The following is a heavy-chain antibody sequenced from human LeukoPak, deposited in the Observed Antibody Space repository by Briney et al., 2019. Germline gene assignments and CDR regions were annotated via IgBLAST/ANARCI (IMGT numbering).Heavy chain of an antibody. Sequence: SETLSLACTVSGYSISSGYYWGWIRQPPGKGLEWIGSIYHSGSTYYNPSLKSRVTISVDTSKNQFSLKLSSVTAADTAVYYCARIDAFDIWGQGTMVTVSS. CDR2: IYHSGST. J-gene: IGHJ3*02. V-gene: IGHV4-38-2*02. CDR1: GYSISSGYY. CDR3: ARIDAFDI.